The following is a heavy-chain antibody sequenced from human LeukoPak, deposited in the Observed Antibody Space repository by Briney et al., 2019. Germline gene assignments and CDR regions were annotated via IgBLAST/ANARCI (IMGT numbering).Heavy chain of an antibody. V-gene: IGHV3-23*01. CDR2: ITSAGDT. Sequence: GGSLRLSCAASGFTFSNYAMSWVRQAPGKGLEWVSSITSAGDTYYADSVKGRFTISRDNSKNTLYLQMNSLRVEDTAVYYCAKGYGDPFHYWGQGTLVTVSS. CDR1: GFTFSNYA. D-gene: IGHD4-17*01. CDR3: AKGYGDPFHY. J-gene: IGHJ4*02.